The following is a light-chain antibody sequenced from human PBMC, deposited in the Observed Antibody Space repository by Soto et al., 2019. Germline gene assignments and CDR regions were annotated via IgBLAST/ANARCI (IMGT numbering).Light chain of an antibody. Sequence: EIVLTQSPGTLSLSPGERATLSCRASQSVSSSYLAWYQQKPGQAPRLLIYGASSRATGIPDRFSGSGSGTDFTLTISRLEPEDFAVYYCQQYGSSPGITFGGGTK. CDR1: QSVSSSY. J-gene: IGKJ4*01. CDR3: QQYGSSPGIT. V-gene: IGKV3-20*01. CDR2: GAS.